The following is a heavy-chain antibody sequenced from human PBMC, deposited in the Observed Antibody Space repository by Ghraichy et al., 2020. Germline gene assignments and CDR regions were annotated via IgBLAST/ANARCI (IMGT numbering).Heavy chain of an antibody. Sequence: GGSLRLSCAASGFTFSSYWMSWVRQAPGKGLEWVANIKQDGSEKYYVDSVKGRFTISRDNAKNSLYLQRNSLRAEDTAVYYCARDQVAVAGAFDYWGQGTLVTVSS. J-gene: IGHJ4*02. CDR2: IKQDGSEK. V-gene: IGHV3-7*01. CDR3: ARDQVAVAGAFDY. D-gene: IGHD6-19*01. CDR1: GFTFSSYW.